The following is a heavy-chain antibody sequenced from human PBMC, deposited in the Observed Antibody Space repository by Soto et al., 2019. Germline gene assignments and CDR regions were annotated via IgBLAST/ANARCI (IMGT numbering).Heavy chain of an antibody. CDR3: SRPEPFTAAGPY. J-gene: IGHJ4*02. V-gene: IGHV4-4*02. D-gene: IGHD6-13*01. Sequence: QIQLQESGPGLVQPSGTLSLTCAVSGDSITSSYWSWLRQPPGKGLEWIADIHHSGVTNYNPSLRSRXXIXLXISRNQFSLQLNSLSAADTAVYYCSRPEPFTAAGPYWGQGTLVTVSS. CDR1: GDSITSSYW. CDR2: IHHSGVT.